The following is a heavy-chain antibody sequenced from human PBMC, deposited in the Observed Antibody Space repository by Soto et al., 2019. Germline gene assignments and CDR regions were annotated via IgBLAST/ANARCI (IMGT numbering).Heavy chain of an antibody. Sequence: GGSLRLSCAASGFTFSSYAMHWVRQAPGKGLEYVSAISSNGGSTYYANSVKGRFTISRDNSKNTLYLQIGSLRAEDMAVYYCARVGVVVVPAAPRDYYYYYMDVWGKGTTVTVSS. CDR2: ISSNGGST. V-gene: IGHV3-64*01. CDR1: GFTFSSYA. J-gene: IGHJ6*03. CDR3: ARVGVVVVPAAPRDYYYYYMDV. D-gene: IGHD2-2*01.